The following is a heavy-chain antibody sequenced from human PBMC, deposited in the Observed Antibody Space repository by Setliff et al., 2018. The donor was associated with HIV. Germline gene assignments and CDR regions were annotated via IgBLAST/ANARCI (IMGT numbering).Heavy chain of an antibody. CDR1: GVSIVTGGFY. D-gene: IGHD2-15*01. CDR2: VYYTGKT. V-gene: IGHV4-31*03. Sequence: SETLSLTCSVSGVSIVTGGFYYNWIRHHPGTGLEWIGTVYYTGKTYCNPSLQSRLTMSADTSKSQLYLKINSVTAADTAVYFCARDLHANWHVVDIWGPGTMVTVSS. CDR3: ARDLHANWHVVDI. J-gene: IGHJ3*02.